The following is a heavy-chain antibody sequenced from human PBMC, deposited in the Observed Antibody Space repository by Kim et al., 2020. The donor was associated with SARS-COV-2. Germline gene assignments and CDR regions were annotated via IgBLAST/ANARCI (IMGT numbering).Heavy chain of an antibody. J-gene: IGHJ6*02. V-gene: IGHV1-69*13. CDR3: ARWQDIVVVPAAMSYYYGMDV. CDR2: IIPIFGTA. CDR1: GGTFSSYA. D-gene: IGHD2-2*01. Sequence: SVKVSCKASGGTFSSYAISWVRQAPGQGLEWMGGIIPIFGTANYAQKFQGRVTITADESTSTAYMELSSLRSEDTAVYYCARWQDIVVVPAAMSYYYGMDVWDQGTTVTVSS.